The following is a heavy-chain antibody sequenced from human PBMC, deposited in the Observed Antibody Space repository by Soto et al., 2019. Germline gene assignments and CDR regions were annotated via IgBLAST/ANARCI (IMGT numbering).Heavy chain of an antibody. V-gene: IGHV3-23*01. J-gene: IGHJ6*02. CDR2: ISGSGGST. D-gene: IGHD5-18*01. CDR1: GFTFSSYA. CDR3: AKDDTAMADYYYYGMDV. Sequence: GGSLRLSCAASGFTFSSYAMSWVRQAPGKGLEWVSAISGSGGSTYYADSVKGRFTISRDNSKNTLYLQMNSLRAEDTAVYYCAKDDTAMADYYYYGMDVWGQGTKVTVSS.